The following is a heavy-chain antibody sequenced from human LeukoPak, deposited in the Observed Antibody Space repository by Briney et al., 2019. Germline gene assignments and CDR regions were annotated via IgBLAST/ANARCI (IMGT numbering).Heavy chain of an antibody. J-gene: IGHJ4*02. CDR1: GYTFTSYY. Sequence: ASVKVSCKASGYTFTSYYIHWVRQAPGQGLEWMGIINPIGGTTDYAQKFQGRVTMTRDTSTSTVYMELSSLRSEDTAVYYCARQQGLQNLNFDYWGQGTLVTVSS. D-gene: IGHD4-11*01. V-gene: IGHV1-46*01. CDR2: INPIGGTT. CDR3: ARQQGLQNLNFDY.